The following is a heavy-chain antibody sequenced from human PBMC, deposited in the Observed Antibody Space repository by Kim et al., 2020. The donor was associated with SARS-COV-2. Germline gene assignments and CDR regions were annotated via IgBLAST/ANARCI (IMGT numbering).Heavy chain of an antibody. Sequence: SETLSLTCTVSGGSLSSGAYYWHWIRQHPVKGLEWIGYTFHTGNTYYNPSLESRLTISVDTSKNQFSLKLASMTAADTAVYYCARASFISIITGHYYFDYWGQGALVTVSS. D-gene: IGHD3-9*01. V-gene: IGHV4-31*03. CDR2: TFHTGNT. CDR3: ARASFISIITGHYYFDY. CDR1: GGSLSSGAYY. J-gene: IGHJ4*02.